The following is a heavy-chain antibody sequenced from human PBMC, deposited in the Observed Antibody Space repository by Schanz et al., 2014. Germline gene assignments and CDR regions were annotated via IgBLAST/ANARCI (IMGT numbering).Heavy chain of an antibody. Sequence: QVPLVQSGAEVKKPGSSMKVSCKVSGGTSSSYSITWVRQAPGQGLEWMGRIIPILGVTNYAQKFQGRVTITADKSTNTAYMELSSLRSEDTAVYYCARGYCSRASCSLEYFDLWGRGTLVTVSS. CDR3: ARGYCSRASCSLEYFDL. V-gene: IGHV1-69*04. CDR1: GGTSSSYS. J-gene: IGHJ2*01. CDR2: IIPILGVT. D-gene: IGHD2-2*01.